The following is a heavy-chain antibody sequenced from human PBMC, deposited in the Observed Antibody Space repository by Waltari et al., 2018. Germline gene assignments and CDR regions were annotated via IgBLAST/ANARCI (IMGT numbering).Heavy chain of an antibody. CDR1: GFTFSSYG. CDR3: ARDRTGYWYFDL. Sequence: GSGGGVVQPGRSLRLSCAASGFTFSSYGMHWVRQAPGKGLEWVAVIWYDGSNKYYADSVKGRFTISRDNSKNTLYLQMNSLRAEDTAVYYCARDRTGYWYFDLWGRGTLVTVSS. CDR2: IWYDGSNK. V-gene: IGHV3-33*01. J-gene: IGHJ2*01. D-gene: IGHD2-8*02.